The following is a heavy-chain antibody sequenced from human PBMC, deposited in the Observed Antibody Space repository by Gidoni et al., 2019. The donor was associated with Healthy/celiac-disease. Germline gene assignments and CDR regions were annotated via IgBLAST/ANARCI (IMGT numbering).Heavy chain of an antibody. D-gene: IGHD3-10*01. CDR2: ISRNSGSI. Sequence: EVQLVESGGGLVQLGGSLRLSCAASGFTFDDYAMHWVRQAPGKGLEWGSGISRNSGSIGYADSVKGRFTISRDNAKNSLYLQMNRLRAEDTALYYCAKDIGLIGSGTPDVWGQGTTVTVSS. CDR3: AKDIGLIGSGTPDV. V-gene: IGHV3-9*01. J-gene: IGHJ6*02. CDR1: GFTFDDYA.